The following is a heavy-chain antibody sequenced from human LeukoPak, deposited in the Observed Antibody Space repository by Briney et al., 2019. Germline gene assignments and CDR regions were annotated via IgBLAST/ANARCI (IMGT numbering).Heavy chain of an antibody. V-gene: IGHV3-30*18. CDR3: AKGDHVLLWFGESGNAFDI. J-gene: IGHJ3*02. CDR1: GFTFSSYG. CDR2: ISYDGSNK. D-gene: IGHD3-10*01. Sequence: GGSLRLSCAASGFTFSSYGMHWVRQAPGKGLEWVAVISYDGSNKYYADSVKGRFTISRDNSQNTLSLQMNSLRAEDTAVYYCAKGDHVLLWFGESGNAFDIWGQGTMVTVSS.